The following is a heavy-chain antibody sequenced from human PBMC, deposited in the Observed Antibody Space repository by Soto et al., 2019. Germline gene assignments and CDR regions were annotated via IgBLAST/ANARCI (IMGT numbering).Heavy chain of an antibody. Sequence: SETLSLTCAVYGGSFSGYYWSWIRQPPGKGLEWIGEINYSGSTNYNPSLKSRVTISVDTSKNQFSLKLSSVTAADTAVYYCARTTGFWSGNDAFDIWGQGTMVTVSS. CDR3: ARTTGFWSGNDAFDI. CDR1: GGSFSGYY. J-gene: IGHJ3*02. D-gene: IGHD3-3*01. V-gene: IGHV4-34*01. CDR2: INYSGST.